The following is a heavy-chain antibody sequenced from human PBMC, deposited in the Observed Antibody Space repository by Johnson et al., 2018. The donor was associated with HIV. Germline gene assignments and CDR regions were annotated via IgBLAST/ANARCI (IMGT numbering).Heavy chain of an antibody. V-gene: IGHV3-30*03. Sequence: QVLLVESGGGVVQPGRSLRLSCAASGFTFSSYGMHWVRQAPGKGLEWVAVISYDGSNKYYADSVKGRFTISRDNSKNTLYLQMNSLRAEDTAVYYCARDKWNEDIWGQGTMVTVSS. CDR2: ISYDGSNK. D-gene: IGHD1-20*01. J-gene: IGHJ3*02. CDR1: GFTFSSYG. CDR3: ARDKWNEDI.